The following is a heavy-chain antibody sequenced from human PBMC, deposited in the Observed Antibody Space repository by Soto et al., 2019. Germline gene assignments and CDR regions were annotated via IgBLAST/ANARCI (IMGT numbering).Heavy chain of an antibody. CDR1: GGSFRGYY. J-gene: IGHJ3*02. CDR3: ARALYSSGWYYAFDI. Sequence: QVQLQQWGAGLLKPSETLSLTCAVYGGSFRGYYWSWIRQPPGKGREWIGEINHSGSSNYNPSLKSRVTISIDTSKNQFSLKLSSVTAADTAVYYCARALYSSGWYYAFDIWDQGTMVIVSS. V-gene: IGHV4-34*01. CDR2: INHSGSS. D-gene: IGHD6-19*01.